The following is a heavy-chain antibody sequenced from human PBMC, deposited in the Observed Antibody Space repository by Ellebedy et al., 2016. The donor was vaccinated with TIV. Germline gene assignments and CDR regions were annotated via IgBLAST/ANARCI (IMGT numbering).Heavy chain of an antibody. CDR1: GGSISSFY. V-gene: IGHV4-59*08. CDR3: ASSYYDFLTGSGGWFDP. D-gene: IGHD3-9*01. J-gene: IGHJ5*02. CDR2: IYYSGTT. Sequence: MPSETLSLTCTFSGGSISSFYWSWIRQPPGKGLEWIGYIYYSGTTNYNPSLKSRVTISMDTSKDQFSLILSSVTAADTAVYYCASSYYDFLTGSGGWFDPWGQGTLVTVSS.